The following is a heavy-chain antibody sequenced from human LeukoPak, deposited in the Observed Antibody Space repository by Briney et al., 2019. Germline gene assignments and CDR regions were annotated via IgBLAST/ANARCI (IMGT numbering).Heavy chain of an antibody. J-gene: IGHJ4*02. D-gene: IGHD4-23*01. CDR1: GFTFSSYA. V-gene: IGHV3-23*01. Sequence: PGGSLRLSCAASGFTFSSYAMSWVRQAPGKGLEWVSSISTSGGSTYYADSVKGRFTISRDNSRNTLYLQMNSLRADDTAVYFCARGFYGGRFDYWGQGTLVTVPS. CDR3: ARGFYGGRFDY. CDR2: ISTSGGST.